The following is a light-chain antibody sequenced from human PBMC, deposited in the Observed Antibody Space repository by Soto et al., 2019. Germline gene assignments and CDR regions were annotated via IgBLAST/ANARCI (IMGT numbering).Light chain of an antibody. CDR2: EAT. V-gene: IGLV2-23*01. CDR3: CSYAGSRTLV. Sequence: QLVLTQPASVSGSPGQSVTISCTGTSSDVGSYNLVSWYQKYPDKAPKLMIYEATKRPSGVSNRFSGSKSGNTASLTISGLQAEDEADYYCCSYAGSRTLVFGGGTKLTVL. J-gene: IGLJ2*01. CDR1: SSDVGSYNL.